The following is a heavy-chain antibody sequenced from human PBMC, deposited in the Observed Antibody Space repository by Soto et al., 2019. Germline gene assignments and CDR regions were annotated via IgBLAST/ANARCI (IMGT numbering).Heavy chain of an antibody. CDR2: INHSGGT. CDR3: ARGAGTKSDGMDV. CDR1: GGSFSGYY. J-gene: IGHJ6*02. D-gene: IGHD1-1*01. V-gene: IGHV4-34*01. Sequence: PSETLSLTCAVYGGSFSGYYWSWIRQPPGKGLEWIGEINHSGGTNYNPSLKSRVTMTTDTSTSTAYMELRSLRSDDTAVYYCARGAGTKSDGMDVWGQGTTVTVSS.